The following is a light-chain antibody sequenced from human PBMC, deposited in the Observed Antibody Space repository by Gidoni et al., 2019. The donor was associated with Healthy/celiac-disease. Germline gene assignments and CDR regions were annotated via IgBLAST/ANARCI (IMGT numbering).Light chain of an antibody. CDR3: QQCDNILLT. Sequence: DIQMTQSPSSLSASVVDRVTITCQASQNISSYLNWYQQKPGKAPKLLIYAASSLESGVPSRFSGSGSGTDFTFTISSLQPEDFATYYCQQCDNILLTFGGXTKVEIK. J-gene: IGKJ4*01. V-gene: IGKV1-33*01. CDR1: QNISSY. CDR2: AAS.